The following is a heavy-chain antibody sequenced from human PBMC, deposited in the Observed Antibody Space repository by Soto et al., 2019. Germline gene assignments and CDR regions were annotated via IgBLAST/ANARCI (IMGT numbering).Heavy chain of an antibody. V-gene: IGHV4-34*01. D-gene: IGHD3-22*01. CDR1: GGSFSGYY. Sequence: QVQLQQWGAGLLKPSETLSLTCAVYGGSFSGYYWNWIRQPPGKGLEWIGEINHSGSTKYSPSLKGRLTISVDTSKNQFSLNLTSVTAADTAVYYCARGRIQYYDRSGYSPWGQGTLVTVCS. CDR2: INHSGST. CDR3: ARGRIQYYDRSGYSP. J-gene: IGHJ5*02.